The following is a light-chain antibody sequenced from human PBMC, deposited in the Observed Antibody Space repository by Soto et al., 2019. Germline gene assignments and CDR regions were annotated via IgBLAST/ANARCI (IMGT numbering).Light chain of an antibody. CDR1: QHISKW. CDR3: QQDDRFPYT. Sequence: DIQMTQSPSSVSASVGDRVTITCRASQHISKWLAWYQQKPGNAPNLLIFAASNLQSGVPSRFSGSGSGTEFSLTISSLQPEDFATYYCQQDDRFPYTFGQGTKLEIK. V-gene: IGKV1-12*01. J-gene: IGKJ2*01. CDR2: AAS.